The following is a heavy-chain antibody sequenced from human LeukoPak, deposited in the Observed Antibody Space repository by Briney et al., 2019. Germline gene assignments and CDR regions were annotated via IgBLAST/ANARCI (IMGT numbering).Heavy chain of an antibody. CDR2: IYHSGST. V-gene: IGHV4-38-2*02. CDR3: ATMGWGHPVPDY. D-gene: IGHD6-19*01. CDR1: GYSISSGYY. J-gene: IGHJ4*02. Sequence: SETLSLTCTVSGYSISSGYYWGWIRQPPGKGLEWIGSIYHSGSTYYNPSLKSRVTISVDTSKNQFSLKLSSVTAADTAVYYCATMGWGHPVPDYWGQGTLVTVSS.